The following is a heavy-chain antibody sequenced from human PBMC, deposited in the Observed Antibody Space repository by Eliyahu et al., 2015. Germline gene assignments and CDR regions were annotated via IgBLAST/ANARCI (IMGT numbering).Heavy chain of an antibody. J-gene: IGHJ4*02. D-gene: IGHD1-26*01. CDR3: ARDSWNSGSYYGSDY. CDR1: GGXFXSXA. V-gene: IGHV1-69*04. CDR2: IIPILGIA. Sequence: QVQLVQSGAEVKKPGSSVKVSCXASGGXFXSXAISWVRQAPGQGLEWMGRIIPILGIANYAQKFQGRVTITADKSTSTAYMELSSLRSEDTAVYYCARDSWNSGSYYGSDYWGQGTLVTVSS.